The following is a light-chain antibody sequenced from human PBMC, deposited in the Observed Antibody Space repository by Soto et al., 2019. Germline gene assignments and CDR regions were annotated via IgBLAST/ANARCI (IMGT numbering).Light chain of an antibody. CDR3: QQRNTWPLT. J-gene: IGKJ4*01. CDR2: DAP. V-gene: IGKV3-11*01. Sequence: EIVLTQSPATLSLSPGERATLSCRAGQSVRNYLAWYQQKPGQAPRLLIYDAPNRATGIPARFSGSGSGTDFTLTISSLEPEDFAVYYCQQRNTWPLTFGGGTKVEI. CDR1: QSVRNY.